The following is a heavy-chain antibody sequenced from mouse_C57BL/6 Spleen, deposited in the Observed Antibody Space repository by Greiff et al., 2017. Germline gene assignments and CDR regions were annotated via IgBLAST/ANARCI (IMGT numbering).Heavy chain of an antibody. CDR2: IDPSDSET. CDR1: GYTFTSYW. V-gene: IGHV1-52*01. J-gene: IGHJ4*01. CDR3: ASGAPGAMDY. Sequence: VQLQQPGAELVRPGSSVKLSCKASGYTFTSYWMHWVKQRPIQGLEWIGNIDPSDSETHYNQKFKDKATLTVDKSSSTAYMQLSSLTSEDSAVYYCASGAPGAMDYWGQGTSVTVSS.